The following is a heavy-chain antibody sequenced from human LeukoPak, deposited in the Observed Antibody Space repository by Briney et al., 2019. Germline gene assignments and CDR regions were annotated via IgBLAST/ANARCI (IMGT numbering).Heavy chain of an antibody. CDR1: GGSISGGTSY. CDR2: IYYSGST. CDR3: ARATRAGGIADY. D-gene: IGHD6-13*01. Sequence: SETLSLTCTVSGGSISGGTSYWSWIRQPAGKGLEWIGYIYYSGSTNYNPSLKSRVTISVDTSKNQFSLKLSSVTAADTAVYYCARATRAGGIADYWGQGTLVTASS. V-gene: IGHV4-61*10. J-gene: IGHJ4*02.